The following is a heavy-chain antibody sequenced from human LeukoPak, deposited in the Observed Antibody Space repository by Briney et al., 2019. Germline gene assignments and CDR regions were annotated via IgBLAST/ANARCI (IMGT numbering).Heavy chain of an antibody. CDR3: ARGVDYRGNSGGDWSAFDI. Sequence: ASVKVSCKASGYTFTGYYMHWVRQAPGQGLEWMGWINPNSGGTNYAQKFQGRVTMTRDTSISTAYMELSRLRSDDTAVYYCARGVDYRGNSGGDWSAFDIWGQGTMVTVSS. V-gene: IGHV1-2*02. D-gene: IGHD4-23*01. CDR1: GYTFTGYY. CDR2: INPNSGGT. J-gene: IGHJ3*02.